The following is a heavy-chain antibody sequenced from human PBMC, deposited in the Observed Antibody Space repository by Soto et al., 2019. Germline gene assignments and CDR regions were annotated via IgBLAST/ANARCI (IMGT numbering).Heavy chain of an antibody. D-gene: IGHD7-27*01. CDR3: VRRGFLTPEAFDI. CDR1: GFTFSDSA. J-gene: IGHJ3*02. Sequence: GGSLRLSCATSGFTFSDSAIHWVRQASGKGLEWVGFINFRTDNYSTLYSASMKDRITITKDNSQSRAYLQIISLKIENTAVYYCVRRGFLTPEAFDIWGQGTVVTVSS. V-gene: IGHV3-73*01. CDR2: INFRTDNYST.